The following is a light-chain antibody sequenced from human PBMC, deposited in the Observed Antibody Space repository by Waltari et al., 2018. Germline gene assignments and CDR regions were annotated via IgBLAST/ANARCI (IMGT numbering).Light chain of an antibody. Sequence: QSALTQPPSASGSPGQSVTISCTRITTTGYTYVSWYQHHPGKAPKLIIYEVNRRPSGVPDRFSGSESGNTASLTVSGFQSEDEADYYCSSYEGTNTLLFGGGTKLTVL. CDR3: SSYEGTNTLL. J-gene: IGLJ2*01. V-gene: IGLV2-8*01. CDR2: EVN. CDR1: TTTGYTY.